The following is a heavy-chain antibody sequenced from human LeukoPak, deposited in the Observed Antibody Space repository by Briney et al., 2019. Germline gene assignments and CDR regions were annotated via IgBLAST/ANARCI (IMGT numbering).Heavy chain of an antibody. CDR3: ARSTNLLEAGTYYGMDV. CDR2: ISYDGSNK. Sequence: PGRSLRLSCAASGFTFSSYAIHWVRQAPGKGLEWVAVISYDGSNKYYADSVKGRFTISRDNSKNTLYLQMNSLRAEDTAVYYCARSTNLLEAGTYYGMDVWGQGTTVTVSS. CDR1: GFTFSSYA. V-gene: IGHV3-30*04. J-gene: IGHJ6*02. D-gene: IGHD6-19*01.